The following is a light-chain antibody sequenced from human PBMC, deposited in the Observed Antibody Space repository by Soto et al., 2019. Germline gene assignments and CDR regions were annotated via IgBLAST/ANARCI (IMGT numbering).Light chain of an antibody. Sequence: QSALTRPASVSGSPGQSITISCTGTIIDVGSFNLVSWYQQHPGKAPQLMIYEGNQRPSGVSNRFSASKSGNTASLTISGLQAEDEADYYCCSYAGSVLFGGGTKLTVL. J-gene: IGLJ2*01. CDR2: EGN. V-gene: IGLV2-23*01. CDR3: CSYAGSVL. CDR1: IIDVGSFNL.